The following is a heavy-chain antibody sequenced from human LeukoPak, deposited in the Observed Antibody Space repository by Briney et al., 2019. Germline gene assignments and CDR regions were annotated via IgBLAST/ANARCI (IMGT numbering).Heavy chain of an antibody. CDR3: TTADYDILTGYYY. CDR1: GFTFSNAW. CDR2: IKSKTDGGTT. V-gene: IGHV3-15*01. D-gene: IGHD3-9*01. Sequence: GGSLRLSFAASGFTFSNAWMSWVRQAPGKGLEWVGRIKSKTDGGTTDYAAPVKGRFTISRDDSKNTLYLQMNSLKTEDTAVYYCTTADYDILTGYYYWGQGTLVTVSS. J-gene: IGHJ4*02.